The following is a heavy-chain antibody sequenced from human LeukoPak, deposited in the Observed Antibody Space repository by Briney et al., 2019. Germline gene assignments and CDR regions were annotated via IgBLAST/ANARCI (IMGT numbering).Heavy chain of an antibody. CDR2: IYYSGST. D-gene: IGHD4-17*01. CDR3: ARLATTLNSWFDP. V-gene: IGHV4-39*01. J-gene: IGHJ5*02. Sequence: SETLSLTCTVSGGSISSSSYYWGWIRQPPGKGLYWIGSIYYSGSTYYNPSLKSRVTISVDTSKNQFSLKLSSVTAADTAVYYCARLATTLNSWFDPWGQGTLVTVSS. CDR1: GGSISSSSYY.